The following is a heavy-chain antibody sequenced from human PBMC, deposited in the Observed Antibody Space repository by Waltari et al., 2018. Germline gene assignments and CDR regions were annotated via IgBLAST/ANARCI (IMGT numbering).Heavy chain of an antibody. CDR1: GYTFTDYY. J-gene: IGHJ4*02. V-gene: IGHV1-69-2*01. D-gene: IGHD2-15*01. Sequence: EVQLVQSGAEVKKPGATVKISCKASGYTFTDYYIHWVQQAPGQGLEWMGRVDPEDGETIYAEKFQGRVTITADTSTDTAYMELSSLRSEDTAVYYCATRYCSGGSCYLYDDEYFDYWGQGTLVTVSS. CDR3: ATRYCSGGSCYLYDDEYFDY. CDR2: VDPEDGET.